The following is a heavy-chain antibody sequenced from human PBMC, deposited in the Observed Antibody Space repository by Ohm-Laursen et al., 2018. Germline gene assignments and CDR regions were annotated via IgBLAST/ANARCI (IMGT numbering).Heavy chain of an antibody. D-gene: IGHD6-6*01. CDR3: ATLTARLNYYFDY. Sequence: GASVKVSCKASGYTFTDYYMHWVRQAPGQGLEWMGWINPNSGGTNYAQKFQGRVTMTRDTSIGTAYMELSRLTSDDTGVYYCATLTARLNYYFDYWGQGTLVTVSS. V-gene: IGHV1-2*02. J-gene: IGHJ4*02. CDR2: INPNSGGT. CDR1: GYTFTDYY.